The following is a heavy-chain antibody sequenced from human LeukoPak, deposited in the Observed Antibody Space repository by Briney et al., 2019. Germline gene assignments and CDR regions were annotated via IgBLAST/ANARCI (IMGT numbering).Heavy chain of an antibody. CDR3: ARPLESERSNWFDP. CDR2: ISAYSGNT. J-gene: IGHJ5*02. Sequence: ASVKVSCKASGYTFTSYGISWVRQAPGQGLEWMGWISAYSGNTNYAQKLQGRVTMTTDTSTSTAYMELRSLRSDDTAVYYCARPLESERSNWFDPWGQGTLVTVSS. V-gene: IGHV1-18*01. D-gene: IGHD3-3*01. CDR1: GYTFTSYG.